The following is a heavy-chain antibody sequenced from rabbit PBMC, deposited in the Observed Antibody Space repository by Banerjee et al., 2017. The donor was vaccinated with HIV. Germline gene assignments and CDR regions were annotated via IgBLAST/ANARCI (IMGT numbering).Heavy chain of an antibody. CDR2: SST. Sequence: QQQLVESGGGLVKPGASLTLTCKASGFSFSSCYDMCWVRQAPGKGLEWIACSSTDYASWAKGRFTISKTSSTTVTLQMTSLTAADTATYFCTRLGLWGPGTLVTVS. V-gene: IGHV1S43*01. CDR3: TRLGL. CDR1: GFSFSSCYD. J-gene: IGHJ4*01.